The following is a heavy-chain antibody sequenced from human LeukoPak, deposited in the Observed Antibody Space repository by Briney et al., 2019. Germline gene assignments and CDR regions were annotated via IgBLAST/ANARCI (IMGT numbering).Heavy chain of an antibody. CDR1: GFTFSSYE. Sequence: PGGSLRLSCAASGFTFSSYEMNWVRQAPGKGLDWVSYISSGGSTINYADSVKGRFTISRDNARNSLYLQMNSLRAGDTAVYYCARDGRTVASSGTYYNYYGMDVWGQGTTVTVSS. V-gene: IGHV3-48*03. J-gene: IGHJ6*02. D-gene: IGHD1-14*01. CDR2: ISSGGSTI. CDR3: ARDGRTVASSGTYYNYYGMDV.